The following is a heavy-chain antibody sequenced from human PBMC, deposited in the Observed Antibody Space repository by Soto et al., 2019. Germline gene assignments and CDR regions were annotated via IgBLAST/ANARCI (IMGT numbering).Heavy chain of an antibody. Sequence: QVQLQESGPGLVKPSQTLSLTCTVSGGSISSGGYYWSWIRQHPGKALEWIGYIYYSGSTYYNPSLKSRVTISVDTSKNQFSLKLSSVTAADTAVYYCARSLQEEYSSTYNWFDPWGQGTLVTVSS. D-gene: IGHD6-6*01. CDR1: GGSISSGGYY. CDR2: IYYSGST. J-gene: IGHJ5*02. CDR3: ARSLQEEYSSTYNWFDP. V-gene: IGHV4-31*03.